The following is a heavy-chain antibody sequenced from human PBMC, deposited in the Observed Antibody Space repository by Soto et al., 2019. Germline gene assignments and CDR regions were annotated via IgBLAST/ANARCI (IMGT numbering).Heavy chain of an antibody. J-gene: IGHJ1*01. D-gene: IGHD5-12*01. CDR2: ISYDGSNK. Sequence: RSLRLSCAASGFTGSSYAMHWVRQAPGKGLEWVAVISYDGSNKYYADSVKGRFTISRDNSKNTLYLQMNSLRVEDTAVYYCARVEVEMATIHGFLTDTRGQRALLTVSS. V-gene: IGHV3-30-3*01. CDR3: ARVEVEMATIHGFLTDT. CDR1: GFTGSSYA.